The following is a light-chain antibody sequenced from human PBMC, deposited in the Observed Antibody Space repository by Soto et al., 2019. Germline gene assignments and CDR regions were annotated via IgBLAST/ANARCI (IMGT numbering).Light chain of an antibody. CDR2: DVS. CDR1: SSYVGCYNY. J-gene: IGLJ2*01. Sequence: QSALTQPRSVSGSTGQAVTISGTGTSSYVGCYNYVSWYTQHPGKALNLMIYDVSKRPSRVPDRFSGSKSGNTASLTISGLQAEAEADYYGCSYAGSYILVCGGGTKLTVL. V-gene: IGLV2-11*01. CDR3: CSYAGSYILV.